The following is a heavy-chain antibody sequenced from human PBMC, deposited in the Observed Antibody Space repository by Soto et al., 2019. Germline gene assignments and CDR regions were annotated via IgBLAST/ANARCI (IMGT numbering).Heavy chain of an antibody. D-gene: IGHD3-10*01. J-gene: IGHJ6*02. CDR2: ISYDGSNK. CDR3: AREGRGDGMDV. Sequence: PGGSLRLSCAASGFTFSSYAMHWVRQAPGKGLEWVAVISYDGSNKYYADSVKGRFTISRDNSKNTLYLQMNSLRAEDTAVYYCAREGRGDGMDVWGQGTTVTVSS. CDR1: GFTFSSYA. V-gene: IGHV3-30-3*01.